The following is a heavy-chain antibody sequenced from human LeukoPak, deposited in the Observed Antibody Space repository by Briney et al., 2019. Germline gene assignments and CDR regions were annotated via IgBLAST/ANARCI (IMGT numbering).Heavy chain of an antibody. D-gene: IGHD2-2*01. J-gene: IGHJ4*02. V-gene: IGHV1-2*02. CDR3: ARGGYCSSTSYLPFDY. CDR2: INPNSGGT. CDR1: GYTFTGYY. Sequence: GASVKVSCKASGYTFTGYYMHWVRQAPGQGLEWMGWINPNSGGTNYAQKFQGRVTMTRDTSISTAYMELSRLRSDDTAVYYCARGGYCSSTSYLPFDYWGQGTQVTVSS.